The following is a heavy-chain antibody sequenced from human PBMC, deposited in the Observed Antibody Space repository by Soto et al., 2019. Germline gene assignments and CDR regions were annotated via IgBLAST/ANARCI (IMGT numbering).Heavy chain of an antibody. CDR2: ISGSGGST. D-gene: IGHD2-15*01. J-gene: IGHJ4*02. Sequence: GGSLRLSCAASGFTFSSYAMSWVRQAPGKGLEWVSAISGSGGSTYYADSVKGRFTISRDNSKNTLYLQMNSLRAEDTAVYYYAKDVGDCSGGSCYYFDYWGQGTLVTVSS. CDR1: GFTFSSYA. CDR3: AKDVGDCSGGSCYYFDY. V-gene: IGHV3-23*01.